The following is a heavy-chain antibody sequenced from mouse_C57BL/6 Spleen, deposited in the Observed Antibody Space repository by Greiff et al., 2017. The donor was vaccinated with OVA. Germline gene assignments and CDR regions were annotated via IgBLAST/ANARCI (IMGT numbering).Heavy chain of an antibody. D-gene: IGHD2-1*01. CDR3: ARGGSYGNYDWYFDV. V-gene: IGHV1-85*01. Sequence: VQLQQSGPELVKPGASVKLSCKASGYTFTSYDINWVKQRPGQGLEWIGWIYPRDGSTKYNEKYKGKATLTVDTSSSTAYMELHSLTSEDSAVYFCARGGSYGNYDWYFDVWGTGTTVTVSS. CDR2: IYPRDGST. J-gene: IGHJ1*03. CDR1: GYTFTSYD.